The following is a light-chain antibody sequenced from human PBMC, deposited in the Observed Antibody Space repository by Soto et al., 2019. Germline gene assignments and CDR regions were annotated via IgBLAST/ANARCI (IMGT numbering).Light chain of an antibody. CDR3: QTWGTGIHLV. V-gene: IGLV4-69*01. CDR2: LNSDGSH. Sequence: QSVLTQSPSASASLGASVKLTCTLSSGHRSYAIAWHQQQPEKGPRYLMKLNSDGSHSKGDGIPDRFSGSSSGAERYLTISSLQSEDEADYYCQTWGTGIHLVFGGGTKLTVL. J-gene: IGLJ2*01. CDR1: SGHRSYA.